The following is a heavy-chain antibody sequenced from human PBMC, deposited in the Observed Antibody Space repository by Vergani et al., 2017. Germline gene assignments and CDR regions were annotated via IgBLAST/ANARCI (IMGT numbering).Heavy chain of an antibody. CDR1: GFTFSSYA. CDR3: ARGGLAVAGTDYMDV. CDR2: ISYDGSNK. J-gene: IGHJ6*03. D-gene: IGHD6-19*01. V-gene: IGHV3-30-3*01. Sequence: QVQLVESGGGVVQPGRSLRLSCAASGFTFSSYAMHWVRQAPGKGLEWVAVISYDGSNKYYADSVKGRFTISRDNSKNTLYLQMNSLRAEDTAVYYCARGGLAVAGTDYMDVWGKGTTVTVSS.